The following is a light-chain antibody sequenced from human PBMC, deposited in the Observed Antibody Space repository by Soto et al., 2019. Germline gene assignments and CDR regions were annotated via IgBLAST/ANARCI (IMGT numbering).Light chain of an antibody. CDR3: CSYAGSYTYV. Sequence: QSALTQPRSVSGSPGQSVTISCTGTSSDVGGYTFVSWYQQHPGKAPKLLIYDVNKRPSGVPDRFSGSKSGNTASLTISGLQAEDEADYSCCSYAGSYTYVFGTGTKVTVL. V-gene: IGLV2-11*01. J-gene: IGLJ1*01. CDR2: DVN. CDR1: SSDVGGYTF.